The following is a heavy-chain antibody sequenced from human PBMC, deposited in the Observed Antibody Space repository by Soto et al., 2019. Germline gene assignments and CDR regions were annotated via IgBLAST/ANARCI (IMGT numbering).Heavy chain of an antibody. Sequence: PSETLSLTCTVSGGSVSSGSYYWSWIRQPPGKGLEWIGYIYYSGSTNYNPSLKSRVTISVDTSKNQFSLKLSSVTAADTAVYYCARGRLFWGQGTLVTVSS. CDR3: ARGRLF. V-gene: IGHV4-61*01. CDR1: GGSVSSGSYY. CDR2: IYYSGST. J-gene: IGHJ4*02.